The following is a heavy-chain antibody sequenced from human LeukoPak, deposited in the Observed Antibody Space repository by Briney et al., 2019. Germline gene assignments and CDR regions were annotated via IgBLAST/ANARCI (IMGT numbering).Heavy chain of an antibody. D-gene: IGHD2-2*01. V-gene: IGHV3-30*18. Sequence: GGSLRLSCAASGFTFSNYGIHWVRQAPGRGLEWVAVISYDGNKKYYAGSVKGRFTISRDNSKNTLYLQMNTLRAEDTAVYYCAKPPDWYCSSPSCHFAAPFDYWGQGTLVTVSS. J-gene: IGHJ4*02. CDR3: AKPPDWYCSSPSCHFAAPFDY. CDR2: ISYDGNKK. CDR1: GFTFSNYG.